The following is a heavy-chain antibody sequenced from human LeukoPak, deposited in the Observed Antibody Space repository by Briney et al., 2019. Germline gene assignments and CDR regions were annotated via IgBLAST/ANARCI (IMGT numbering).Heavy chain of an antibody. J-gene: IGHJ4*02. CDR2: ISAYNGNT. CDR1: GYTFTSFC. CDR3: ARDQMNIAAAGAYFDY. D-gene: IGHD6-13*01. V-gene: IGHV1-18*01. Sequence: ASVKVSCEASGYTFTSFCISWVRQAPGQGLEWIGWISAYNGNTKYVQKLQGRVTMTTDTSTSTAYMELRSLRSDDAAVYYCARDQMNIAAAGAYFDYWGQGTLVTVSS.